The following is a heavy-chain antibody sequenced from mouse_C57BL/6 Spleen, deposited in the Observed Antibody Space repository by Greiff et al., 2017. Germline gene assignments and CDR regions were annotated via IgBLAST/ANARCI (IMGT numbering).Heavy chain of an antibody. CDR1: GYAFTSYW. CDR3: ARGNHWDFDV. Sequence: VQLQQSGAELVKPGASVKISCKASGYAFTSYWMNWVKQRPGKGLEWIGQIYPGDGDTNYNGKFKGKATLTADKSSSTAYMQLLTLTSEVSAVYFCARGNHWDFDVWGTGTTVTVSS. J-gene: IGHJ1*03. V-gene: IGHV1-80*01. D-gene: IGHD2-1*01. CDR2: IYPGDGDT.